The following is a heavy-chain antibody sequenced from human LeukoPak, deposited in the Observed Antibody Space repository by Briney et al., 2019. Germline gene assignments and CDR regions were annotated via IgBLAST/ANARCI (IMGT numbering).Heavy chain of an antibody. CDR1: GFTFSGSP. CDR3: TQSNY. J-gene: IGHJ4*02. V-gene: IGHV3-73*01. CDR2: IRSKADNYAT. Sequence: LGGSLRLSCAASGFTFSGSPILWVRQASGKGLEWVGRIRSKADNYATAYAASVQGRCTISRDDSKNTAYLQLNSLKTEDTAVYYCTQSNYWGQGALVTVSS.